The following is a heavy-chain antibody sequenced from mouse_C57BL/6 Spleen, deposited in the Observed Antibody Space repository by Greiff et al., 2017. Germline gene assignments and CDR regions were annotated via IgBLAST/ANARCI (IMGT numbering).Heavy chain of an antibody. V-gene: IGHV1-5*01. CDR1: GYTFTSYW. J-gene: IGHJ2*01. CDR3: TGVITTVVAFDY. Sequence: VQLQQSGTVLARPGASVKMSCKTSGYTFTSYWMHWVKQRPGQGLEWIGAIYPGNSDTSYNQKFKGKAKLTAVTSSSTAYMELSSLTYEDSAVYDCTGVITTVVAFDYWGQGTTLTVSS. D-gene: IGHD1-1*01. CDR2: IYPGNSDT.